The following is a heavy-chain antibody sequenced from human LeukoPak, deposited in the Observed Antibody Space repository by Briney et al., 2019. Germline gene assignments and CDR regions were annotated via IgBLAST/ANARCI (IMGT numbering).Heavy chain of an antibody. V-gene: IGHV1-18*01. D-gene: IGHD1-26*01. CDR2: ISAYNGNT. CDR3: ARDKYSGSYYEYFQH. J-gene: IGHJ1*01. Sequence: ASVKVSCKAPGYTFASYGISWVRQAPGQGLEWMGWISAYNGNTNYAQKLQGRVTMTTDTSTSTAYMELRSLRSDDTAVYYCARDKYSGSYYEYFQHWGQGTLVTVSS. CDR1: GYTFASYG.